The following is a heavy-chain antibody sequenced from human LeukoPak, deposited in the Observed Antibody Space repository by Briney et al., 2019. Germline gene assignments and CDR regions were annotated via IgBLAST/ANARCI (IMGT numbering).Heavy chain of an antibody. D-gene: IGHD3-22*01. CDR2: FDPEDGET. CDR1: GYTLTELS. V-gene: IGHV1-24*01. Sequence: GASVKVSCKVSGYTLTELSMHWVRQAPGKGLEWMGGFDPEDGETIYAQKFQGRVTMTEDTSTDTAYMELSSLRSEDTAVYYCATAYDSSGYYYLYSQHWGKGTLVTVSS. J-gene: IGHJ1*01. CDR3: ATAYDSSGYYYLYSQH.